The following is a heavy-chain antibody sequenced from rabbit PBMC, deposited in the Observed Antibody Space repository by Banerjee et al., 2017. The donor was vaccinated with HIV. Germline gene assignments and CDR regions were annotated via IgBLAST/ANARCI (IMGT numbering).Heavy chain of an antibody. CDR1: GFSFSYKYV. D-gene: IGHD1-1*01. CDR2: IYAGGSGKT. Sequence: QEQLVESGGDLVKPEGSLTLTCTASGFSFSYKYVMCWVRQAPGKGLEWIACIYAGGSGKTYYASWAKGRFTISKASWTTVTLQMTSLTAADTATYFCARDLTGVIGWNFNLWGPGTLVTVS. CDR3: ARDLTGVIGWNFNL. J-gene: IGHJ4*01. V-gene: IGHV1S45*01.